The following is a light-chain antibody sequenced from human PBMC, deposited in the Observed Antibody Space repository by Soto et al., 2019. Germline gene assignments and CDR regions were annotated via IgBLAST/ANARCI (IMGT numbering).Light chain of an antibody. J-gene: IGLJ1*01. V-gene: IGLV2-14*03. CDR2: DVS. Sequence: QSALTQPASVSGSPGQAITISCTGTSSDVGGYNYVSWYQQHPGKAPKLMIYDVSNLPSGISYRFSGSKSGNTASLTISGLQAEDEADYYWSSYTSSSTQVFGTGTKLTVL. CDR1: SSDVGGYNY. CDR3: SSYTSSSTQV.